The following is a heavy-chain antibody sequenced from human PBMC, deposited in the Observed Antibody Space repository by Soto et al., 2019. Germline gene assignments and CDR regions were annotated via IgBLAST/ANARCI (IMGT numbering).Heavy chain of an antibody. CDR3: ARAGRLDLFDY. CDR2: IYSGSST. V-gene: IGHV3-53*01. D-gene: IGHD1-1*01. Sequence: EVQLVEAGGGLIQPGGSLRLSCAASGFTVSSNYMSWVRQAPGKGLEWVSVIYSGSSTYYADSVKGRFTISRDNSKNTLYLQMNSLRAEETAVYYCARAGRLDLFDYWGQGTLVTVSS. J-gene: IGHJ4*02. CDR1: GFTVSSNY.